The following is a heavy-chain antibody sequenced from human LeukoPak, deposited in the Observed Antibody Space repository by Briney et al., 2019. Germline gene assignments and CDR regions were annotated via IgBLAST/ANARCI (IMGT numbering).Heavy chain of an antibody. V-gene: IGHV1-69*13. CDR1: GYTFTSYG. Sequence: ASVKVSCKASGYTFTSYGISWVRQAPGQGLEWMGGIIPILGTANYAQKFQGRVTITADESTSTAYMELSSLRSEDTAVYYCARAANYYDSSGYFYYWGQGTLVTVSS. D-gene: IGHD3-22*01. J-gene: IGHJ4*02. CDR3: ARAANYYDSSGYFYY. CDR2: IIPILGTA.